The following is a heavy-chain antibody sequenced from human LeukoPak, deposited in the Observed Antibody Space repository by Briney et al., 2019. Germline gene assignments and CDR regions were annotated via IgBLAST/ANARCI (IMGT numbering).Heavy chain of an antibody. CDR1: GFTFSSYA. D-gene: IGHD1-26*01. J-gene: IGHJ4*02. V-gene: IGHV3-23*01. Sequence: GGSLRLSCVVSGFTFSSYAMSWVRQAPGKGLEWVSVISGSDNSTYYADSVKGRFTISRDNSKNTLYMQMNSLRVEDTAIYYCAKVDSGNYYYFDYWGQGTLATVSS. CDR3: AKVDSGNYYYFDY. CDR2: ISGSDNST.